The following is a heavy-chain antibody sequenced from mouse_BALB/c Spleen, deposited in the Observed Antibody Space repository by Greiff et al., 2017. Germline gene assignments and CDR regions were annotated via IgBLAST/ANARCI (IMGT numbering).Heavy chain of an antibody. CDR1: GYSITSGYY. Sequence: EVQVVESGPGLVKPSQSLSLTCSVTGYSITSGYYWNWIRQFPGNKLEWMGYISYDGSNNYNPSLKNRISITRDTSKNQFFLKLNSVTTEDTATYYCSLTPYYAMDYWGQGTSVTVSS. D-gene: IGHD4-1*01. CDR3: SLTPYYAMDY. CDR2: ISYDGSN. J-gene: IGHJ4*01. V-gene: IGHV3-6*02.